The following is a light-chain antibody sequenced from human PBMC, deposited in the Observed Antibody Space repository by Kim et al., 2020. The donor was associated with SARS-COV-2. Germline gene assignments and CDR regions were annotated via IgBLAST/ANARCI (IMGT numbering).Light chain of an antibody. Sequence: LSPGQRATLSCRASQSVSSNFLAWYQQKPGQAPRLLIYGASSRATGIPDRFSGSGSGTEFTLTISGLEPEDFVMYYCHQYGSSPLTFGPGTKLEI. J-gene: IGKJ2*01. CDR3: HQYGSSPLT. CDR2: GAS. CDR1: QSVSSNF. V-gene: IGKV3-20*01.